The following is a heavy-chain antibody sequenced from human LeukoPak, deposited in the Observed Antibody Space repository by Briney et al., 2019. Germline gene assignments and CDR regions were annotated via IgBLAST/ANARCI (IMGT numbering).Heavy chain of an antibody. Sequence: GASVKLSCTASGYTFTSYCMHWVRQAPGQGLEWMGIINPSGGSTSYAQKFQGRVTMTRDTSTSTVYMELSSLSSEDTAVYYCARGGRERYSSGWTDAFDIWGQGTMVTVSS. CDR2: INPSGGST. D-gene: IGHD6-19*01. J-gene: IGHJ3*02. CDR3: ARGGRERYSSGWTDAFDI. CDR1: GYTFTSYC. V-gene: IGHV1-46*01.